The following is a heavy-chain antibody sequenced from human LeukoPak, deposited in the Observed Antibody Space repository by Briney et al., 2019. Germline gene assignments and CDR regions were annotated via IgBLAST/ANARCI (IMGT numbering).Heavy chain of an antibody. V-gene: IGHV3-43*02. CDR1: GFTFDDYA. J-gene: IGHJ4*02. CDR3: AKDIHGGNSGVKDY. Sequence: GGSLRLSCAASGFTFDDYAMHWVRQPPGKGLEWVSLISGDGGSTYYADSVKGRFTISRDNSKNSLYLQMNSLRTEDTALYYCAKDIHGGNSGVKDYWGQGILVTVSS. D-gene: IGHD4-23*01. CDR2: ISGDGGST.